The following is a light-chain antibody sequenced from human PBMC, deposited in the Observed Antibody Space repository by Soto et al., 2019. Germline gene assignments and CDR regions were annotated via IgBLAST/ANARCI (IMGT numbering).Light chain of an antibody. V-gene: IGLV2-14*01. CDR2: DVS. CDR3: GSYTSSSTLYV. Sequence: QSALTQPASVSGSPGQSITISCTGTSSDVGGSNYVSWYQQHPGKAPKLMIYDVSNRPSGVSNRFSGSKSGNTASLTISGLQAEDEADYYCGSYTSSSTLYVFGTGNKVTVL. CDR1: SSDVGGSNY. J-gene: IGLJ1*01.